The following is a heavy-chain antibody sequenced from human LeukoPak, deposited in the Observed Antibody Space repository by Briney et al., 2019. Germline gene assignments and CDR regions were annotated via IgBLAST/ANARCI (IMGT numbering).Heavy chain of an antibody. Sequence: GGSLRLSCAASGFTFSSYSMNWVRQAPGKGLEWVSYISSSSSTIYYADSVKGRFTISRDNAKNSLYLQMNSLRAEDTAVYYCAREEPYYDILTGYYLADYWGQGTLVTVSS. CDR2: ISSSSSTI. J-gene: IGHJ4*02. CDR1: GFTFSSYS. CDR3: AREEPYYDILTGYYLADY. V-gene: IGHV3-48*01. D-gene: IGHD3-9*01.